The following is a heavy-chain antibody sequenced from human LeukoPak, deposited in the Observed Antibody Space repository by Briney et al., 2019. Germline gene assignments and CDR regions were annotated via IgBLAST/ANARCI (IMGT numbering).Heavy chain of an antibody. CDR2: INQDGSEK. D-gene: IGHD3-10*01. CDR1: GFTFSVYW. Sequence: GGSLRLSCLGSGFTFSVYWMTWVRQAPGKGLEWVANINQDGSEKEYVEPVKGRFSTSRDNAKSSLFLQMNGLRAEDTAVYYCVRGRGWLDTWGQGALVTVSS. J-gene: IGHJ5*02. CDR3: VRGRGWLDT. V-gene: IGHV3-7*03.